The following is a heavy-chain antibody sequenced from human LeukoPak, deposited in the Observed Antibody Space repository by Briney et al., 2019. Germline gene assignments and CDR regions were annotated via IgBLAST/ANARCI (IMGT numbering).Heavy chain of an antibody. CDR2: IYHSGST. V-gene: IGHV4-38-2*01. D-gene: IGHD1-7*01. Sequence: SETLSHTCAVSGYSISSGYYWGWIRQPPGKGLEWIGSIYHSGSTYYNPSLKSRVTISVDTSKNQFSLKLSSVTAADTAVYYCARSTGTTGLTLRMFGYWGQGTLVTVSS. CDR1: GYSISSGYY. CDR3: ARSTGTTGLTLRMFGY. J-gene: IGHJ4*02.